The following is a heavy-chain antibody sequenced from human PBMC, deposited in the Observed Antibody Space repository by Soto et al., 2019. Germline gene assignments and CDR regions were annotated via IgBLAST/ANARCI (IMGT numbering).Heavy chain of an antibody. CDR2: IYRTGST. CDR1: GGYISTVDHS. CDR3: ARATGTLRSRNCDY. Sequence: SETLSLTCSLFGGYISTVDHSWTWIRQPPGKGLEWIGSIYRTGSTYYSKSLRSRLTMSVDTSKSQFSLRLSSVTAADTAVYYCARATGTLRSRNCDYWGQGSLVT. J-gene: IGHJ4*02. V-gene: IGHV4-31*03. D-gene: IGHD1-1*01.